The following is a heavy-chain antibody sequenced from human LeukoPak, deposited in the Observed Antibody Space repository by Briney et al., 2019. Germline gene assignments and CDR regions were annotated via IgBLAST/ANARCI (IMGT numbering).Heavy chain of an antibody. CDR2: IWYDGSNK. Sequence: PGGSLRLSCAASGFTFSSYGMHWVRQAPGKGLEWVAVIWYDGSNKYYADSVKGRFTISRDNSKNTLYLQMNSLRAEDTAVYYCARISGAVGAFDIWGQGTMVTVSS. V-gene: IGHV3-33*01. J-gene: IGHJ3*02. CDR1: GFTFSSYG. CDR3: ARISGAVGAFDI. D-gene: IGHD1-26*01.